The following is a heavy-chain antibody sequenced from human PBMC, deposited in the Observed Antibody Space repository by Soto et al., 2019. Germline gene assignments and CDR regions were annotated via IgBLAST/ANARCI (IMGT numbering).Heavy chain of an antibody. CDR3: ATWNYGEYSFGY. Sequence: SETLSLTCAVSGGSISSSSWWSWVRQPPGKGLEWIGEIYHTGSTNYNPSLKSRVSISVDTSKNQFSLRLSSVTAADTAVYYCATWNYGEYSFGYWGRGTLVTVSS. D-gene: IGHD1-7*01. J-gene: IGHJ4*02. CDR1: GGSISSSSW. V-gene: IGHV4-4*02. CDR2: IYHTGST.